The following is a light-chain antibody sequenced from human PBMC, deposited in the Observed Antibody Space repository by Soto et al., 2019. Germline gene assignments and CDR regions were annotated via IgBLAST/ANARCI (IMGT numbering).Light chain of an antibody. V-gene: IGKV3-15*01. CDR2: GAS. Sequence: TLSASPGERATLSCRASQSVSSNLAWYQQKPGQAPRLLIYGASTRATGIPARFSGSGSGTEFTLTISSLQSEDFAVYYCQQYNNWPQTFGQGTKVDIK. CDR3: QQYNNWPQT. J-gene: IGKJ1*01. CDR1: QSVSSN.